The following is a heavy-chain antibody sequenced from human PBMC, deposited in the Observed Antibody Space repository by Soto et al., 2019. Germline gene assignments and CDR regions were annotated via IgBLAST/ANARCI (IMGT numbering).Heavy chain of an antibody. J-gene: IGHJ6*02. D-gene: IGHD4-17*01. CDR1: GGTFSSYA. V-gene: IGHV1-69*01. CDR2: IIPIFGTA. Sequence: QVQLVQSGAEVKKPGSSVKVSCKASGGTFSSYAISWVRQAPGQGLEWMGGIIPIFGTANYAQKFQGRVTITADEATSTAYRELSSLRAEDTAVYYGARDSGGTTVAFGMDVWGQGTTVTVSS. CDR3: ARDSGGTTVAFGMDV.